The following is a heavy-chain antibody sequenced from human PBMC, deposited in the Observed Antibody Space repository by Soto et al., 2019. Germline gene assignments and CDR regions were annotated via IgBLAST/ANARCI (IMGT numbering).Heavy chain of an antibody. D-gene: IGHD3-3*01. CDR1: GYTFTSYA. V-gene: IGHV1-3*01. Sequence: QVQLVQSGAEVKKPGASVKVSCKASGYTFTSYAMHWVRQAPGQRLEWMGWINAGNGNTKYSQKFQGRVTITRDTSASKAYMELSSLRSEDTDVYYCARTSGYSLYDYWGAGTLVTVSS. CDR3: ARTSGYSLYDY. J-gene: IGHJ4*02. CDR2: INAGNGNT.